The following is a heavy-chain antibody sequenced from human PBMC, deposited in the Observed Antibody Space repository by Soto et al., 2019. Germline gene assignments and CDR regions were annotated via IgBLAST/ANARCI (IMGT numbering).Heavy chain of an antibody. CDR1: GYSFTTYW. CDR2: IYPGDSDT. D-gene: IGHD1-7*01. J-gene: IGHJ6*02. V-gene: IGHV5-51*01. CDR3: AIHNGTTTGMDV. Sequence: PGESLKISRQGSGYSFTTYWIAWVRQMPGKGLEWMGIIYPGDSDTRYSPSFQGQVTMSADKSISTAYLQWSSLKASDTAIYYCAIHNGTTTGMDVWGQGTTVTVSS.